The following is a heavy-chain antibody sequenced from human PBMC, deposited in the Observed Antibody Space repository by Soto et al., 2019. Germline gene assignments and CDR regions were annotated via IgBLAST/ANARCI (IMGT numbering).Heavy chain of an antibody. CDR2: IYYSGST. J-gene: IGHJ4*02. V-gene: IGHV4-59*01. Sequence: SETLSLTCTVSGGSISSYYWSWIRQPPGKGLEWIGYIYYSGSTNYNPSLKSRVTISVDTSKNQFSLKLSSVTAADTAVYYCARATSRSSSSFDYWGQGTLVTVSS. CDR3: ARATSRSSSSFDY. CDR1: GGSISSYY. D-gene: IGHD6-6*01.